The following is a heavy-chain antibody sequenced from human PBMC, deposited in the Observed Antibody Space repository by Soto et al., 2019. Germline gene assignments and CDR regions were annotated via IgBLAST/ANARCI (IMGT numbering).Heavy chain of an antibody. CDR1: GYTFSRYD. D-gene: IGHD6-19*01. Sequence: QVQLVQSGAEVKKPGASVKVSCKASGYTFSRYDINWVRQATGQGLEWMGWMNPNRGDTDYAQKFQGRVTLSTNTSINTTYIQLSSLTSDDTAVYYCATSGGGWYLYWGQGTLVTVSS. J-gene: IGHJ4*02. CDR3: ATSGGGWYLY. V-gene: IGHV1-8*01. CDR2: MNPNRGDT.